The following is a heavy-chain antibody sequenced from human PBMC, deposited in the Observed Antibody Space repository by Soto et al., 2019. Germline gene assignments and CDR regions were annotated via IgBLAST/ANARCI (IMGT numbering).Heavy chain of an antibody. V-gene: IGHV4-31*03. J-gene: IGHJ3*02. CDR1: GGSISSGGYY. Sequence: PSETLSLTCTVSGGSISSGGYYWSWLRQHPGKGLEWIGYIYYSGSTYYNPSLKSRVTISVDTSKNQFSLKLSSVTAADTAVYYCASSFFWVRGVITLDAFDIWGQGTMVTVSS. CDR2: IYYSGST. D-gene: IGHD3-10*01. CDR3: ASSFFWVRGVITLDAFDI.